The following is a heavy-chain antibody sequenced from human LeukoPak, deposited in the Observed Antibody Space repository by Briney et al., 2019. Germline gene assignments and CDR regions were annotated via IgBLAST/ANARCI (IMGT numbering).Heavy chain of an antibody. D-gene: IGHD2-21*02. V-gene: IGHV3-48*02. CDR2: ISSSSSTI. Sequence: GGSLRLSCAASGFTFSSYSMNWVRQAPGKGLEWVSYISSSSSTIYYADSVKGRFTISRDSAKNSLYLQMNSLRDEDTAVYYCARELDYCGGDCYYDYWGQGTLVTVSS. CDR1: GFTFSSYS. CDR3: ARELDYCGGDCYYDY. J-gene: IGHJ4*02.